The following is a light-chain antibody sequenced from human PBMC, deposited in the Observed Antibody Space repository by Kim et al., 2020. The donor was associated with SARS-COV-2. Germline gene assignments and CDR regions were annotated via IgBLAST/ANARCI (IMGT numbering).Light chain of an antibody. CDR3: MQGTHWPFT. V-gene: IGKV2-30*02. CDR2: KVS. CDR1: QSLVHSDGNIY. J-gene: IGKJ3*01. Sequence: PASISCRSSQSLVHSDGNIYLNWFHQRPGQSPRRLMYKVSNRDSGVPDRFSGSGSGTDFTLQISRVEAEDVGVYYCMQGTHWPFTFGPGTKVDIK.